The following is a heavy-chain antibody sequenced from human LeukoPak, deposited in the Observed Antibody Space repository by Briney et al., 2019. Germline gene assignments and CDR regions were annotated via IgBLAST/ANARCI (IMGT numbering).Heavy chain of an antibody. CDR1: GYSFANYW. V-gene: IGHV5-51*01. J-gene: IGHJ4*01. CDR2: IYPGDSDT. CDR3: ARSTSVRRAFFDY. Sequence: PGESLKISCKGSGYSFANYWIGWVRQMPGKGLEWMGIIYPGDSDTRYSPSFQGQVTISADKSISTAYLQWSSLKASDTAMYYCARSTSVRRAFFDYWGQEPWSPSPQ.